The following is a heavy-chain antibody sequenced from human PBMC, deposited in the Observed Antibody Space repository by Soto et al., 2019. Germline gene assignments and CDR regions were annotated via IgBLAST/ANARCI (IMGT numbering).Heavy chain of an antibody. V-gene: IGHV1-69*13. Sequence: SVKVSCKASGCTFSSYAISWVRQAPGQGLEWMGGIIPIFGTANYAQKFQGRVTITADESTSTAYMELSSLRSEDTAVYYCASVLELHYYYGMDVWGQGTTVTVSS. D-gene: IGHD1-7*01. J-gene: IGHJ6*02. CDR3: ASVLELHYYYGMDV. CDR1: GCTFSSYA. CDR2: IIPIFGTA.